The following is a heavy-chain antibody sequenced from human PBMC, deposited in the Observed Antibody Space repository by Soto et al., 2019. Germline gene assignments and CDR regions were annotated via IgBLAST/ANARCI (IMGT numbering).Heavy chain of an antibody. CDR1: GYRFTSYW. D-gene: IGHD3-9*01. CDR3: AKDHGTIPSIY. J-gene: IGHJ4*02. Sequence: GESLKISCQASGYRFTSYWIGWVRQMPGKGLECMGIIYPGDSDTRYSPSFQGQVTISADKSISTAYLQWSSLKASDTAIYYCAKDHGTIPSIYWGQGTLVTVSS. CDR2: IYPGDSDT. V-gene: IGHV5-51*01.